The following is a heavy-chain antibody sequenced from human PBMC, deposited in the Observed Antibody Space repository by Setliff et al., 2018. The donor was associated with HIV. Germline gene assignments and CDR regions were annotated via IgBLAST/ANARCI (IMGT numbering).Heavy chain of an antibody. J-gene: IGHJ4*02. CDR1: GFTLSRYS. V-gene: IGHV3-48*04. CDR3: VRGWIDDSRIY. CDR2: ITTSSTTI. Sequence: GGSLRLSCAASGFTLSRYSMNWVRQAPGKGLEWVSYITTSSTTIYYLDSVKGRFTISRDNAKNTVYLQMNSLRAEDTAVYYCVRGWIDDSRIYWGQGTLVTVSS. D-gene: IGHD3-22*01.